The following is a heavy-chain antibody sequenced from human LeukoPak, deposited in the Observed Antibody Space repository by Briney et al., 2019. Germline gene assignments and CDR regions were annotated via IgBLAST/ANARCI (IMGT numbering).Heavy chain of an antibody. CDR1: GFTFSSYE. J-gene: IGHJ4*02. Sequence: GGSLRLSCAASGFTFSSYEMNWVRQAPGKGLEWVSYISSSGSTIYYADSVKGRFTISRDNAKNSLYLQMNSLRAEDTAVYYCARDTRGSYGLSRGDFDYWGQGTLVTVSS. CDR2: ISSSGSTI. CDR3: ARDTRGSYGLSRGDFDY. D-gene: IGHD1-26*01. V-gene: IGHV3-48*03.